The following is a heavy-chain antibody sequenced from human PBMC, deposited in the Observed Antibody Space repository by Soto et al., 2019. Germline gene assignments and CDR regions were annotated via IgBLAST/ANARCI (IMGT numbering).Heavy chain of an antibody. CDR2: IYPGNSET. V-gene: IGHV5-51*01. CDR1: GYSFTNYW. Sequence: PGESLKISCKGSGYSFTNYWIGWVRQMPGKGLELMGIIYPGNSETKYSPSFQGQVTISADKSISTAYLQWSSLKASDSAIYYCAKHSGWDNYFGPWGQGTLVTVSS. J-gene: IGHJ5*02. D-gene: IGHD6-19*01. CDR3: AKHSGWDNYFGP.